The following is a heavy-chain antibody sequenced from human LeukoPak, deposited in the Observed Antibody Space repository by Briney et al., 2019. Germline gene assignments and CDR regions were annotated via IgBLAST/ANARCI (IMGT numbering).Heavy chain of an antibody. Sequence: PGGSLRLSCASSGFIFSDYALHWVRQAPGKGLEWVAVISYDGSNKYYADSVKGRFTISRDNSRNTLYLQMNSLRPEDTAVYYCARDRGTGGNNYYYYGMDVWGQGTTVTVSS. V-gene: IGHV3-30*04. D-gene: IGHD2-8*02. CDR2: ISYDGSNK. CDR1: GFIFSDYA. CDR3: ARDRGTGGNNYYYYGMDV. J-gene: IGHJ6*02.